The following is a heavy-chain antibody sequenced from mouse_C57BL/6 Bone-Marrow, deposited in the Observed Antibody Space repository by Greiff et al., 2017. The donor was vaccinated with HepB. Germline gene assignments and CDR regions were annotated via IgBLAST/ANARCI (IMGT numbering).Heavy chain of an antibody. D-gene: IGHD1-1*01. CDR1: GYTFTNYW. CDR3: ARWGYYYGSPMDY. Sequence: LQESGAELVRPGTSVKMSCKASGYTFTNYWIGWAKQRPGHGLEWIGDIYPGGGYTNYNEKFKGKATLTADKSSSTAYMQFSSLTSEDSAIYYCARWGYYYGSPMDYWGPGTSVTVSS. CDR2: IYPGGGYT. J-gene: IGHJ4*01. V-gene: IGHV1-63*01.